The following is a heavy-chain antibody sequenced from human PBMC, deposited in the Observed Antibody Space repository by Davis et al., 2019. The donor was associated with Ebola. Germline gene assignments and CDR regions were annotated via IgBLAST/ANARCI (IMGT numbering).Heavy chain of an antibody. J-gene: IGHJ4*02. D-gene: IGHD3-22*01. V-gene: IGHV3-33*01. CDR2: IWYDGSNK. CDR1: GFTFSSYG. Sequence: GESLKISCAASGFTFSSYGMHWVRQAPGKGLEWVAVIWYDGSNKYYADSVKGRFTISRDNSKNTLYLQMNSLRAEDTAVYYCARDWYYYDSSGYYSEFLTDYWGQGTLVTVSS. CDR3: ARDWYYYDSSGYYSEFLTDY.